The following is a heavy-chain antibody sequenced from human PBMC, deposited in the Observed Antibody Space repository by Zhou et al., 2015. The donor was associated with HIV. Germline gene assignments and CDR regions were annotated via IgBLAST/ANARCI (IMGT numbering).Heavy chain of an antibody. Sequence: QVQLVQSGAEVKKPGASVKVSCKASGYTFTGYYMHWVRQAPGQGLEWMGRITPDSGGTNYAQKFQGRVTMTRVTSINTAYMELSRLRFDDTAVYYCARVTYYYDSSGDYWGQGTLVTVSS. CDR1: GYTFTGYY. D-gene: IGHD3-22*01. CDR2: ITPDSGGT. CDR3: ARVTYYYDSSGDY. V-gene: IGHV1-2*06. J-gene: IGHJ4*02.